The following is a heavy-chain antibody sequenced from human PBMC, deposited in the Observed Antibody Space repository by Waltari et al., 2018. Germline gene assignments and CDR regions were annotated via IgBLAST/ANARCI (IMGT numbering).Heavy chain of an antibody. V-gene: IGHV1-69*05. CDR1: GGTFSTYT. CDR3: ASGNIAAAQNWFDP. J-gene: IGHJ5*02. CDR2: IIPIFGTA. D-gene: IGHD6-6*01. Sequence: QVQLVQSGAEVKNPGSSVKVSCKASGGTFSTYTINWVRQAPGQGLEWMGGIIPIFGTANYAQKFQGRVTITTDESTSTAYMELNSLRSEDTAVYYCASGNIAAAQNWFDPWGQGTLVTVSS.